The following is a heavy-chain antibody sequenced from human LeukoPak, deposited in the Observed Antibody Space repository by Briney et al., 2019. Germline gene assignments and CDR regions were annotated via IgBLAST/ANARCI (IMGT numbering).Heavy chain of an antibody. CDR1: GGSISSGGYY. J-gene: IGHJ4*02. Sequence: SQTLSLTCTVSGGSISSGGYYWSRIRQHPGQDLEWIGYIYYSGSTYYNPSLKSPVTISVDTSKNQFSLKLSSVTAADTAVYYCAREGEVREMTTWGQGTLVTVSS. CDR2: IYYSGST. CDR3: AREGEVREMTT. D-gene: IGHD5-24*01. V-gene: IGHV4-31*01.